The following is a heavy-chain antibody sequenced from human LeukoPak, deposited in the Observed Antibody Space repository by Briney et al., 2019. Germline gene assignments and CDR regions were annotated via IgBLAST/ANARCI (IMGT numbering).Heavy chain of an antibody. CDR2: INHSGST. Sequence: SETLSLTCAVYGGSFSGYYWSWIRQPPGKGLEWIGEINHSGSTNYNPSLKSRVTISVDTSKNQFSLKLSSMTAADTAVYYCARGGLIRYFGRYFDYWGQGTLVTVSS. CDR3: ARGGLIRYFGRYFDY. CDR1: GGSFSGYY. V-gene: IGHV4-34*01. J-gene: IGHJ4*02. D-gene: IGHD3-9*01.